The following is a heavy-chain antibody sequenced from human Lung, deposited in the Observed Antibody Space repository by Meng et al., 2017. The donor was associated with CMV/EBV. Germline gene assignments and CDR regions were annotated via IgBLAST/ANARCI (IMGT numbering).Heavy chain of an antibody. V-gene: IGHV3-20*04. CDR3: ARDRGSSEYYLDY. CDR2: IIWNGEST. J-gene: IGHJ4*02. Sequence: GGSLRLXCAASGFTFDDYGMSWVRQVPGKGLEWVSGIIWNGESTSYADSVKGRFTISRDNAKNSLYLQMNSLRAEDTALYYCARDRGSSEYYLDYWGQGTXVTVSS. D-gene: IGHD1-26*01. CDR1: GFTFDDYG.